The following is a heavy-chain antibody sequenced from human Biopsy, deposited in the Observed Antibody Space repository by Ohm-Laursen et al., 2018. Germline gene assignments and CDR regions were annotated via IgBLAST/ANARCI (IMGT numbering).Heavy chain of an antibody. Sequence: SSVKVSCKPPEGTFSNYGVNWVRQAPGQGLEWLGGNIPILGTGNYAHQFQDRVTVVADTSTSTATMELRSLRSDDTAVYYCATKLTGYFHHWGQGTLVIASS. V-gene: IGHV1-69*06. D-gene: IGHD3-9*01. CDR2: NIPILGTG. CDR1: EGTFSNYG. J-gene: IGHJ1*01. CDR3: ATKLTGYFHH.